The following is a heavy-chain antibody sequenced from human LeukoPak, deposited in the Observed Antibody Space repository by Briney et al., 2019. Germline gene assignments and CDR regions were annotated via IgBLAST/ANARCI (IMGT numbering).Heavy chain of an antibody. CDR2: IYYNGTT. Sequence: SQTLSLTCSVSGGSISSDGYCWSWIRHHPGKGRELIAYIYYNGTTYYNPSLKSRVTISVDTSKNQFSLKLSSVTAADTAVYYCATYRITMIVVAKPGYFDLWGRGTLVTVSS. CDR3: ATYRITMIVVAKPGYFDL. CDR1: GGSISSDGYC. J-gene: IGHJ2*01. V-gene: IGHV4-31*03. D-gene: IGHD3-22*01.